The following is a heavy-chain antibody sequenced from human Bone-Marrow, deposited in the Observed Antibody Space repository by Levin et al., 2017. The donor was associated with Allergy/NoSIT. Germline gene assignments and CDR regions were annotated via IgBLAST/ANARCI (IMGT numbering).Heavy chain of an antibody. CDR1: GGTFSSYA. Sequence: SVKVSCKASGGTFSSYAISWVRQAPGQGLEWMGGIIPIFGTANYAQKFQGRVTITADKSTSTAYMELSSLRSEDTAVYYCARTYYDILTHYYYGMDVWGQGTTVTVSS. CDR2: IIPIFGTA. J-gene: IGHJ6*02. CDR3: ARTYYDILTHYYYGMDV. V-gene: IGHV1-69*06. D-gene: IGHD3-9*01.